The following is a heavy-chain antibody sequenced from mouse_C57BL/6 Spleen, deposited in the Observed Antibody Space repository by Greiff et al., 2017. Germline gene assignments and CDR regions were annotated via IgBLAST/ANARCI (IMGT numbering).Heavy chain of an antibody. CDR3: ARGEIYYGNYFDY. D-gene: IGHD2-1*01. V-gene: IGHV1-80*01. CDR2: IYPGDGDT. Sequence: QVQLHQSGAELVKPGASVKISCKASGYAFSSYWMNWVKQRPGKGLEWIGQIYPGDGDTNYNGKFKGKATLTADKSSSTAYMQLSSLTSEDSAVYFCARGEIYYGNYFDYWGQGTTLTVSS. CDR1: GYAFSSYW. J-gene: IGHJ2*01.